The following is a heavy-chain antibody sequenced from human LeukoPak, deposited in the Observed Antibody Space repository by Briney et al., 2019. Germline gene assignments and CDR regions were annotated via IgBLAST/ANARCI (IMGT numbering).Heavy chain of an antibody. V-gene: IGHV3-11*04. J-gene: IGHJ4*02. CDR1: GFTFSDYY. Sequence: GGSPRLSCAASGFTFSDYYMSWIRQAPGKGLEWVSYISSSGSTIYYADSVKGRFTISRDNAKNSLYLQMNSLRAEDTAVYYCARDSRLLWFGELLGWGQGTLVTVSS. CDR3: ARDSRLLWFGELLG. D-gene: IGHD3-10*01. CDR2: ISSSGSTI.